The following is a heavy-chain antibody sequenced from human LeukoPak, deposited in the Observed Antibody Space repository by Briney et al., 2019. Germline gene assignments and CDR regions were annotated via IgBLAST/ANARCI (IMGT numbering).Heavy chain of an antibody. J-gene: IGHJ4*02. D-gene: IGHD1-7*01. CDR1: GYTFTGYY. CDR2: INPNTGGT. Sequence: ASVKVSCKASGYTFTGYYIHWVRQAPGQGLEWMGWINPNTGGTNYAQKFQGRVTMTRDTSISTAYMDLSRLRSDDTAVYYCVQFELDYWGQGTLVTVSS. CDR3: VQFELDY. V-gene: IGHV1-2*02.